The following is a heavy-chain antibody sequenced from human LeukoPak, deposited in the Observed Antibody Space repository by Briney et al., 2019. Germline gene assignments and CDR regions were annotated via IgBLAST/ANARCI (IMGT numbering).Heavy chain of an antibody. CDR2: IYISGTT. V-gene: IGHV4-4*07. D-gene: IGHD2-8*01. CDR3: ARERTSCTNGVCRTPRWFDP. CDR1: GGSISTYY. J-gene: IGHJ5*02. Sequence: LETLSLTCTVSGGSISTYYWTWIRQPAGKGLEWIGHIYISGTTNYSPYLKSRVTMSVDTSKNQFSLKLSSVTAADTAVYYCARERTSCTNGVCRTPRWFDPWGQGILVTVSS.